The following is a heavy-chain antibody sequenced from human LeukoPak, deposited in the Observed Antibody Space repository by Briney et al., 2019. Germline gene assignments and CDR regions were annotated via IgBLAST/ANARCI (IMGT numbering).Heavy chain of an antibody. CDR1: GFSFSSHW. D-gene: IGHD3-10*01. J-gene: IGHJ4*02. CDR3: AKGPSYGSRCDFLDS. V-gene: IGHV3-7*01. CDR2: IKQGGNVK. Sequence: GGSLRLSCEASGFSFSSHWMTWVRQAPGKGLEWVADIKQGGNVKNYADSVKGRFTISRDDAKNSLFLEINTLRVEDTAVYYCAKGPSYGSRCDFLDSWGQGTLVSVFS.